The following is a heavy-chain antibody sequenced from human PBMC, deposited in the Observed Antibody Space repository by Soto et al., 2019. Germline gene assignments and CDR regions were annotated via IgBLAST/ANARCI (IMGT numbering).Heavy chain of an antibody. J-gene: IGHJ6*02. V-gene: IGHV1-18*01. CDR1: GYTFTSYG. CDR2: ISAYNGNT. Sequence: WASVKVSCKASGYTFTSYGISWVRQAPGQGLEWMGWISAYNGNTNYAQKLQGRVTMTTDTSTSTAYMELRSLRSDDTAVYYCARVNRGFYYYGMDVWGQGTTVTVSS. CDR3: ARVNRGFYYYGMDV.